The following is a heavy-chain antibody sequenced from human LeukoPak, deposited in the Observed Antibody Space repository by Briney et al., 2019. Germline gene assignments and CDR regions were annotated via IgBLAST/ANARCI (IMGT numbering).Heavy chain of an antibody. J-gene: IGHJ6*02. V-gene: IGHV4-34*01. CDR2: INHSGST. CDR1: GGSFSGYY. Sequence: SETLSLTCAVYGGSFSGYYWSWIRQPPGKGLEWIGEINHSGSTNYNPSLKSRVTISVDTSRNQFSLKLSSVTAADTAVYYCARGNYDFWSGFLRPYYYYGMDVWGQGTTVTVFS. CDR3: ARGNYDFWSGFLRPYYYYGMDV. D-gene: IGHD3-3*01.